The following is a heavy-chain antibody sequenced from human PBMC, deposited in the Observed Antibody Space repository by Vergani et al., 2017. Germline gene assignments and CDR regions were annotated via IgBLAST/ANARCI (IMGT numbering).Heavy chain of an antibody. CDR3: ARDVPGVAGPIDI. Sequence: QVQLQESGPGLVKPSETLSLTCTVSGGSVSSGTYYWSWIRQPPGKGLEWIGYNYYSGSTNYNPSLKSRVTISVDTSKNQFSLKLSSVTAADTAVYYCARDVPGVAGPIDIWGQGTMVTVSS. D-gene: IGHD6-19*01. CDR2: NYYSGST. V-gene: IGHV4-61*01. J-gene: IGHJ3*02. CDR1: GGSVSSGTYY.